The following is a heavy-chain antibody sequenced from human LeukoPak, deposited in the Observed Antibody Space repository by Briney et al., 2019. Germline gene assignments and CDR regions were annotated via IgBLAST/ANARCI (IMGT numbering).Heavy chain of an antibody. J-gene: IGHJ4*02. CDR1: GYTLTELS. D-gene: IGHD2-2*01. CDR2: INPNSGGT. Sequence: ASVKVSCKVSGYTLTELSVHWVRQAPGKGLEWMGWINPNSGGTNYAQKFQGRVTMTRDTSISTAYMELSRLRSDDTAVYYCAREMPTDYWGQGTLVTVSS. CDR3: AREMPTDY. V-gene: IGHV1-2*02.